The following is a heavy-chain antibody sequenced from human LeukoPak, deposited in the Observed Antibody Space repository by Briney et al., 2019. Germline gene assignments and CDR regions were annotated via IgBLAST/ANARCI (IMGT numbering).Heavy chain of an antibody. Sequence: PGGSLRLSCAASGFTFSTYAMSWVRQASGKGLEWVSAISGSGGSTYYADSVKGRFTISRDNSKNTLYLQMNSLRAEDTALYYCAKPYGSYNFGAFDYWGQGTLVTVSS. V-gene: IGHV3-23*01. D-gene: IGHD4/OR15-4a*01. CDR3: AKPYGSYNFGAFDY. J-gene: IGHJ4*02. CDR1: GFTFSTYA. CDR2: ISGSGGST.